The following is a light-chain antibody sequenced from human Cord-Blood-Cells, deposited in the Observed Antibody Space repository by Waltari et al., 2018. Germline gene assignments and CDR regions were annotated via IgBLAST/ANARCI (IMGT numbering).Light chain of an antibody. CDR2: KAS. CDR3: QQSYSTHT. Sequence: DIQMTQSPSTLSASVGDRVTITCRASQSISSWLAWYQQKPGKAPKLLIYKASSLESGVPSRFSGSGSGTEFTLTISSLQPEDFATYYCQQSYSTHTFGQGTKLEIK. CDR1: QSISSW. V-gene: IGKV1-5*03. J-gene: IGKJ2*01.